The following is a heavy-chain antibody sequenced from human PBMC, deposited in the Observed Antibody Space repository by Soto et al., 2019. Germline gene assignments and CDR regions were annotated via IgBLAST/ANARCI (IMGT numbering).Heavy chain of an antibody. V-gene: IGHV3-21*01. CDR1: GFTFSSYN. CDR3: ARDPASGDS. Sequence: EVQLVESGGGLVKPWGSLRLSCAASGFTFSSYNMNWVRQAPGKGLEWVSSITTTSSHTFYADSVRGRFTISRDNAKNSLYLQMNSLRAEDTAVYHCARDPASGDSWGQGTLVTVSS. J-gene: IGHJ4*02. D-gene: IGHD6-25*01. CDR2: ITTTSSHT.